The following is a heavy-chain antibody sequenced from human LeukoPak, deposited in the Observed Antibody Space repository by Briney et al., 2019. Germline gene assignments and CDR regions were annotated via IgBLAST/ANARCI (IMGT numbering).Heavy chain of an antibody. Sequence: TGGSLRLSCAASGFTVSSNYMSWVRQAPGKGLEWVSVIYSGGSTHYADSVKGRFTISRDNSKNTLYLQMNSLRAEDTAVYYCAREHGRPTYSSSWYYFDYWGQGTLVTVSS. D-gene: IGHD6-13*01. V-gene: IGHV3-66*01. CDR1: GFTVSSNY. CDR2: IYSGGST. CDR3: AREHGRPTYSSSWYYFDY. J-gene: IGHJ4*02.